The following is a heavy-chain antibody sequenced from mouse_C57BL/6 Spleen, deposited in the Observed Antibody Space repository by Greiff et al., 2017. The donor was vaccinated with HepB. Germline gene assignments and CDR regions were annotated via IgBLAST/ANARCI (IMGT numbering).Heavy chain of an antibody. D-gene: IGHD2-5*01. CDR1: GYTFTSYW. CDR2: IYPGSGST. CDR3: ARRFYDSNGPVAY. Sequence: QVQLQQSGAELVKPGASVKMSCKASGYTFTSYWITWVKQRPGQGLEWIGDIYPGSGSTNYNEKFKSKATLTVDTSSSTAYMQLSSLTSEDSAVYYWARRFYDSNGPVAYWGQGTLVTVSA. V-gene: IGHV1-55*01. J-gene: IGHJ3*01.